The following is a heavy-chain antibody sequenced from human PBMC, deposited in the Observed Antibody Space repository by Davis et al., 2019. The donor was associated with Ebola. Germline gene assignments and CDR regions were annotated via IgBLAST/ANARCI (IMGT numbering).Heavy chain of an antibody. J-gene: IGHJ5*02. D-gene: IGHD3-22*01. CDR2: IDPSDGTT. CDR3: VIITMT. V-gene: IGHV1-46*01. CDR1: GYTFTTKY. Sequence: ASVKVSCKTSGYTFTTKYVHWVRQAPGQGLEWVGKIDPSDGTTDFPQKFQARVTMTRDTSTSTVYMELRSLTSDDTAVYYCVIITMTWGQGTLVTVSS.